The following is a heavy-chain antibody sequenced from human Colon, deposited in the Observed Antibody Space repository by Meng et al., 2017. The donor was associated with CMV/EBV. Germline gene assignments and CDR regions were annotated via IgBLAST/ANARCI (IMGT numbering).Heavy chain of an antibody. CDR2: IYGDGIT. V-gene: IGHV3-53*05. D-gene: IGHD3-10*01. J-gene: IGHJ5*02. CDR3: VREGYYGA. Sequence: GGSLRLSCAASGFTVSNNHVAWVRQAPGKGLEWVSLIYGDGITYYTDSIRGRLTISRDNSKSTLYLHMNSLRVEDTAVYYCVREGYYGAWGQGTLVTVSS. CDR1: GFTVSNNH.